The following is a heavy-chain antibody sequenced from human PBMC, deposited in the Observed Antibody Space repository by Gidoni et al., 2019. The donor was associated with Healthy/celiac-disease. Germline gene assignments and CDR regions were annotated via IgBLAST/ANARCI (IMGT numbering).Heavy chain of an antibody. Sequence: EVQLVESGGGLVQPGWSLRLSCASSGFTFSSYDMHWVRQATGKGLEWVSASGTAGDPYYPGSVKGRFTISRKNAKNSLYIQMNSLRAGDTAVYYCARGGVRGGFDYWGQGTLVTVSS. CDR3: ARGGVRGGFDY. J-gene: IGHJ4*02. CDR2: SGTAGDP. D-gene: IGHD3-10*01. V-gene: IGHV3-13*05. CDR1: GFTFSSYD.